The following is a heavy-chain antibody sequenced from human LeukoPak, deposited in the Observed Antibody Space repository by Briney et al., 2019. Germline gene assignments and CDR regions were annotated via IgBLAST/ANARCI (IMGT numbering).Heavy chain of an antibody. D-gene: IGHD3-10*01. CDR2: ISGSGGST. Sequence: GGSLRLSCAASGFTFSSYGMSWVRQAPGKGLEWVSAISGSGGSTYYADSVKGRFTISRDNSKNTLYLQMNSLRAEDTAVYYCAKEHALWFGELSYYFDYWGQGTLVTVSS. CDR3: AKEHALWFGELSYYFDY. V-gene: IGHV3-23*01. CDR1: GFTFSSYG. J-gene: IGHJ4*02.